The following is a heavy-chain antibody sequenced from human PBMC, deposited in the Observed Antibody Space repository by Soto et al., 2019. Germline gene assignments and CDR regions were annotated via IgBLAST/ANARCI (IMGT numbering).Heavy chain of an antibody. J-gene: IGHJ5*02. CDR1: GGSFSGYY. D-gene: IGHD2-2*01. Sequence: QVQLQQWGAGLLKPSETLSLTCAVYGGSFSGYYWSWIRQPPGKGLEWIGEINHSGSTNYNPSLKSRVTISXATXKXLFSLKLSSVTAADTAVYYCARARDIVVSAKGWFDPWGQGTLVTVSS. CDR3: ARARDIVVSAKGWFDP. CDR2: INHSGST. V-gene: IGHV4-34*01.